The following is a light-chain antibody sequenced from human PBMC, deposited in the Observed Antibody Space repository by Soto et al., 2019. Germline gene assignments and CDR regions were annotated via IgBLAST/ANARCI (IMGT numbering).Light chain of an antibody. Sequence: DIQMTQSPSTLSASVGDRVTITCRASQSIGSWLAWYQQKPGKAPKLLIYDASSLESGVPSSFSGSGSGTEFTLTISSLQPDDFATYYCQQNYSIPITFGRGTRLEIK. CDR3: QQNYSIPIT. J-gene: IGKJ5*01. CDR2: DAS. V-gene: IGKV1-5*01. CDR1: QSIGSW.